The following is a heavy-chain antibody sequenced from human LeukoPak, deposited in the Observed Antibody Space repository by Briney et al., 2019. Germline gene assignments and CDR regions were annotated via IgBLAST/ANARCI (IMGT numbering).Heavy chain of an antibody. Sequence: ASVKVSGNASGYTFASYDINWVRQATGQGLKWMGWMNPNSGNTGYAQKFQGRVTMTRNTSISTACMELSSLRSEDTAVYYCATPIAVAGTDAFDIWGQGTMVTVSS. CDR2: MNPNSGNT. V-gene: IGHV1-8*01. J-gene: IGHJ3*02. CDR3: ATPIAVAGTDAFDI. D-gene: IGHD6-19*01. CDR1: GYTFASYD.